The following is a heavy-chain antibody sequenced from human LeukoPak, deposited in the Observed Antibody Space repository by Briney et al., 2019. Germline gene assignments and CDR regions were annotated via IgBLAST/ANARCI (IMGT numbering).Heavy chain of an antibody. V-gene: IGHV3-21*05. D-gene: IGHD1-26*01. J-gene: IGHJ4*02. CDR1: GLTFGRYS. CDR3: ARVKVGTTNRFDY. Sequence: PGGSLRLSCAASGLTFGRYSMTWIRQAPGKGLECVSYISSSSDYTNYPDSVKGRFTISRDNAKNSLYLQMNSLRAEDTALYYCARVKVGTTNRFDYWGQGTLVTVSS. CDR2: ISSSSDYT.